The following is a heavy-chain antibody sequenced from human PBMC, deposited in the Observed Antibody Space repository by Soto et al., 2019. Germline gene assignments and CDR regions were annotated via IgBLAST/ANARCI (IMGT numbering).Heavy chain of an antibody. Sequence: QVQLVESGGGVVQPGRSLRLSCAASGFTFSSYAMHWVRQAPGKGLEWVAVISYDGSNKYYTDSVKGRFTISRDNSKNTLYLQMNSLRAEDTAVYYCARDPLAVAGLDYWGQGTLVTVSS. V-gene: IGHV3-30-3*01. CDR1: GFTFSSYA. CDR3: ARDPLAVAGLDY. CDR2: ISYDGSNK. D-gene: IGHD6-19*01. J-gene: IGHJ4*02.